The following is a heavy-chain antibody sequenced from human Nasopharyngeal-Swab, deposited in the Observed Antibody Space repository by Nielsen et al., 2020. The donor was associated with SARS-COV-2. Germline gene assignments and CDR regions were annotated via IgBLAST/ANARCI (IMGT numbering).Heavy chain of an antibody. CDR3: ARASVAGDLDY. J-gene: IGHJ4*02. Sequence: GSLRLSCAVSGGSISSSNWWSWVRQPPGKGLEWIGEIYHSGSTNYNPSLKSRVTISVDKSKNQFSLKLSSVTAADTAVYYCARASVAGDLDYWGQGTLVTVSS. V-gene: IGHV4-4*02. CDR1: GGSISSSNW. CDR2: IYHSGST. D-gene: IGHD6-19*01.